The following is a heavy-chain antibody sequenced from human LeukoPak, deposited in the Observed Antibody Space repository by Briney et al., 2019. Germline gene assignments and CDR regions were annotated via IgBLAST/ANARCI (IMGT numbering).Heavy chain of an antibody. D-gene: IGHD1-26*01. CDR3: ARRRDSGSLQHFDY. Sequence: GGSLRLSCAVSGFTFSRNSMNWVRQAPGKGLEWVSSISTSSSYIYYADSVKGRFTISRDNARNSLYLQMNSLRAEDTAVYYCARRRDSGSLQHFDYWGQGTLVTVSS. CDR1: GFTFSRNS. CDR2: ISTSSSYI. V-gene: IGHV3-21*01. J-gene: IGHJ4*02.